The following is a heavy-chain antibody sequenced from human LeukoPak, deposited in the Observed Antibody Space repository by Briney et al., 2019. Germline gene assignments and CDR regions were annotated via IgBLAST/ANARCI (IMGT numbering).Heavy chain of an antibody. J-gene: IGHJ6*03. V-gene: IGHV1-69*02. Sequence: SVKVSCKASGGTFSSYTISWVRQAPGQGLEWMGRIIPILGIANYAQKFQGRVTITADKSTSTAYMELSSLRSEDTAVYYCANSQRRFLEELYYYYYMNVWGKGTTVTVSS. D-gene: IGHD3-3*01. CDR2: IIPILGIA. CDR1: GGTFSSYT. CDR3: ANSQRRFLEELYYYYYMNV.